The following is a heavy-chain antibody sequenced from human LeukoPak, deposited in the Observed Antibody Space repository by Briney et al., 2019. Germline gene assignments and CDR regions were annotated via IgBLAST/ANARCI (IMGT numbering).Heavy chain of an antibody. CDR2: IYPGDSDT. CDR3: ARPACSSTSCYLYFQH. D-gene: IGHD2-2*01. CDR1: GYSFTNYW. V-gene: IGHV5-51*01. J-gene: IGHJ1*01. Sequence: GESLKISCKGSGYSFTNYWIGWVRQMSGKGLEWMGIIYPGDSDTRYSPSFQGQVTISADKSIITAYPQWSSLKASDTAMYYCARPACSSTSCYLYFQHWGQGTLVTVSS.